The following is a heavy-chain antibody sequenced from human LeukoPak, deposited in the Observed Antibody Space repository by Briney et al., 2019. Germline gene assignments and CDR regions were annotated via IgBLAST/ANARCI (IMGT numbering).Heavy chain of an antibody. CDR2: ISGSGGST. CDR3: AKDKMDSSSSGEGIFDY. CDR1: GFTFSSYA. J-gene: IGHJ4*02. V-gene: IGHV3-23*01. Sequence: GGSLRLSCAASGFTFSSYAMSWVRQAPGKGLEWVSAISGSGGSTYYADPVKGRFTISRDNSKNTLYLQLNSLRAEDTAVYYCAKDKMDSSSSGEGIFDYWGQGTLVTVSS. D-gene: IGHD6-6*01.